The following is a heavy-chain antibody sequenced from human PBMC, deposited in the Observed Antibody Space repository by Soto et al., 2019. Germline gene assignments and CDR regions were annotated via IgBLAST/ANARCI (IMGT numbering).Heavy chain of an antibody. Sequence: SVKVSCKASGGTFSSYTISWVRQAPGQGLEWMGRIIPILGIANYAQKFQGRVTITADKSTSTAYMELSSLRSEDTAVYYCARGSDIDYYYMDVWGKGTTVTVSS. CDR1: GGTFSSYT. V-gene: IGHV1-69*02. D-gene: IGHD2-15*01. CDR2: IIPILGIA. CDR3: ARGSDIDYYYMDV. J-gene: IGHJ6*03.